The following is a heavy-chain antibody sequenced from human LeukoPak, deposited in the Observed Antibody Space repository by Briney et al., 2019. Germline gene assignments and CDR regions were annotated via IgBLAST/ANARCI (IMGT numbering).Heavy chain of an antibody. D-gene: IGHD2-2*01. J-gene: IGHJ4*02. V-gene: IGHV3-30*18. CDR3: AKGPLRGTAAAIDY. Sequence: PGGSLRLSCAASGFTFNNYGMHWVRQAPGKGPEWVAVISYDGRNIHYPDSVKGRFTISRDISTDTLWLQMDSLRTEDTAVYYCAKGPLRGTAAAIDYWGQGTLVTVSS. CDR2: ISYDGRNI. CDR1: GFTFNNYG.